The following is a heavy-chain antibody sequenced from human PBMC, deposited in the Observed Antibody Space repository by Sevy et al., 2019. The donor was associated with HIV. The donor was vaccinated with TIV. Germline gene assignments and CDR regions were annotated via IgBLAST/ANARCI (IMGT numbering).Heavy chain of an antibody. CDR3: AKDGGNALWRNGHDTYYFYYYGMDG. CDR1: GFTFNDYA. J-gene: IGHJ6*02. V-gene: IGHV3-9*01. CDR2: ISYNSGSI. D-gene: IGHD2-8*01. Sequence: GGSLRLSCAASGFTFNDYAMHWVRQAPGKGLEWVSGISYNSGSIEYADSVRGRFTMSRDNAKNSLYLEMRRLTVDDTAVYYCAKDGGNALWRNGHDTYYFYYYGMDGWGQGTTVTVSS.